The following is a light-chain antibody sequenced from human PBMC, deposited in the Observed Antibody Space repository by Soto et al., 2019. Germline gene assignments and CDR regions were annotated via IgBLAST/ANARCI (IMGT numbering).Light chain of an antibody. CDR3: QQYNNWPIT. CDR1: QSVNIN. V-gene: IGKV3-15*01. J-gene: IGKJ5*01. CDR2: GAS. Sequence: EVVLTQSPATLSVSPGVGATLSCRASQSVNINLAWYQQKPGQAPRLLIYGASTRATGVPARFSGSGSGTEFTLTISTLQSEDFAVYYCQQYNNWPITFGQGTRLEIK.